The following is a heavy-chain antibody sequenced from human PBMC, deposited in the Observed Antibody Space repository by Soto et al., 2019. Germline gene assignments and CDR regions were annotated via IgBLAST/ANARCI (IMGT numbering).Heavy chain of an antibody. Sequence: SETLSLTCAVSGYSIRIGDYWGWIRQAPGKGLEWIGSIYRSGETYYSPSLKSRVTISVDTSKNQFSLKLSSVTAADTAVYFCARDELLYYFDFWGRGTLVTVS. CDR3: ARDELLYYFDF. D-gene: IGHD1-7*01. V-gene: IGHV4-38-2*02. CDR2: IYRSGET. CDR1: GYSIRIGDY. J-gene: IGHJ4*02.